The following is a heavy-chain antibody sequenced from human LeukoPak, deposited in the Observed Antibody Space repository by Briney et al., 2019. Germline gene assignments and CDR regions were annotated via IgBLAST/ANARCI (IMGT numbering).Heavy chain of an antibody. Sequence: GRSLRLSCAASGLTFSNYAMMWLRQAPGKGLEWVSAITGSGGWTLYADSVKGRFTISRDNSKNTLYLEMSSLRVEDTAVYYCAKDLNGDYIGAFDVWGQGTMVTVSS. CDR3: AKDLNGDYIGAFDV. J-gene: IGHJ3*01. V-gene: IGHV3-23*01. CDR1: GLTFSNYA. D-gene: IGHD4-17*01. CDR2: ITGSGGWT.